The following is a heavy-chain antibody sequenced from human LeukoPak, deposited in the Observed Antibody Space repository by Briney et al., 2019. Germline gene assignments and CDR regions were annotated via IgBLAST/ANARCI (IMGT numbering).Heavy chain of an antibody. CDR3: ARGLGYCSSTSCHAGWFDP. J-gene: IGHJ5*02. CDR1: GGSFSGYY. CDR2: INHSGST. D-gene: IGHD2-2*01. Sequence: SETLSLTCAVYGGSFSGYYWSWIRQPPGKGLEWIGEINHSGSTNYNPSLKGRVTISVDTSKNQFSLKLSSVTAADTAVYYCARGLGYCSSTSCHAGWFDPWGQGTLVTVSS. V-gene: IGHV4-34*01.